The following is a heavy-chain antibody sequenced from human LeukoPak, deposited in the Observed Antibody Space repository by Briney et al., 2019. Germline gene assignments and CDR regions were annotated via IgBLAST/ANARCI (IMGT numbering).Heavy chain of an antibody. J-gene: IGHJ4*02. CDR3: ARVYSSAWYLDY. D-gene: IGHD6-19*01. CDR2: IFYNGGT. CDR1: GGSVSSSY. Sequence: SETLSLTCTVSGGSVSSSYWSWIRQPPGKGLEWIGYIFYNGGTQYSPSLSGRVTISVDTSKNQFSLKLSSVTAADTAVYYCARVYSSAWYLDYWGQGTLVTVSS. V-gene: IGHV4-59*02.